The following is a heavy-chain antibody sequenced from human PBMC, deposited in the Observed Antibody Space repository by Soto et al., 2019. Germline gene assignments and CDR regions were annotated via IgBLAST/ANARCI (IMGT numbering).Heavy chain of an antibody. CDR1: GFTFSSYW. J-gene: IGHJ5*02. Sequence: EVQLVESGGGLVQPGGSLRLSCAASGFTFSSYWMHWVRQAPGKGLVWVSRINSDGSSTSYADSVKGRFTISRDNAKNTLYLQMNSLRAEDTAVYYCERGGYCSGGSCYGRSGWFDPWGQGTLVTVSS. CDR2: INSDGSST. D-gene: IGHD2-15*01. V-gene: IGHV3-74*01. CDR3: ERGGYCSGGSCYGRSGWFDP.